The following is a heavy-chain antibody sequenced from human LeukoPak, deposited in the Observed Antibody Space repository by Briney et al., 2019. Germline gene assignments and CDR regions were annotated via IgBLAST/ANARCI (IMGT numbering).Heavy chain of an antibody. Sequence: TGGSLRLSCAASGFTFSTYAMVWVRQAPGKGLEWVSTISGGGDITYYADSVKGRFTLSRDNSRNTLYLEMNGLRAEDTAMYYCAKEGWVTIFGVVSPAGLDYWGQGTLVTVSS. CDR1: GFTFSTYA. CDR3: AKEGWVTIFGVVSPAGLDY. J-gene: IGHJ4*02. D-gene: IGHD3-3*01. CDR2: ISGGGDIT. V-gene: IGHV3-23*01.